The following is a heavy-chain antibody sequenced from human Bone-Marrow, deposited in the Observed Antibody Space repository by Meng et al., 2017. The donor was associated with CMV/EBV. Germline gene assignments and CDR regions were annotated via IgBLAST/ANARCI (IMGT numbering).Heavy chain of an antibody. CDR2: IYYSGGT. V-gene: IGHV4-39*07. Sequence: SETLSLTCTVSGGSISSSSYYWGWIRQPPGKGLEWIWSIYYSGGTYYNPSLKSRVTISVDTSKNQFSLKLSSVTAADTAVYYCARDAVGRKSSGWYDYWGQGTLVTVSS. D-gene: IGHD6-19*01. J-gene: IGHJ4*02. CDR1: GGSISSSSYY. CDR3: ARDAVGRKSSGWYDY.